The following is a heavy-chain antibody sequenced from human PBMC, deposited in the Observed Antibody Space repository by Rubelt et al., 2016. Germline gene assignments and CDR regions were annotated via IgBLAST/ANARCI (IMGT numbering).Heavy chain of an antibody. CDR1: GYTFTGYY. J-gene: IGHJ3*02. V-gene: IGHV1-2*02. CDR3: ARGAGGRYFDWYDAFDI. D-gene: IGHD3-9*01. Sequence: QVQLVQSGAEVKKPGASVKVSCKASGYTFTGYYMHWVRQAPGQGLEWMGWINPNSGGTNYAQKFQGRVTMTRDTSISTAYMEVSRLRSDDTAVYYCARGAGGRYFDWYDAFDIWGQGTMVTVSS. CDR2: INPNSGGT.